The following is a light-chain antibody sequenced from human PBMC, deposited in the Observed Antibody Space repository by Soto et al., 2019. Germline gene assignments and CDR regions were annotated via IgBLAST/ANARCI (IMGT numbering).Light chain of an antibody. J-gene: IGLJ3*02. Sequence: QSVLTQPPSASGTPGQRVTISCSGSSSNIGPTTVNWYQQLPGTAPKLVIYSNNQRPSGVPARFSGAKSGTSASLAISGLQSEDDANYYCAAWDDSLNRVVFVGGTKLTVL. CDR1: SSNIGPTT. CDR3: AAWDDSLNRVV. CDR2: SNN. V-gene: IGLV1-44*01.